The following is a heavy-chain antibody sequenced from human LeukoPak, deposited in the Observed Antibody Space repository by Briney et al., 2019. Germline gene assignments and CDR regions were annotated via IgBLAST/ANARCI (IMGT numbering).Heavy chain of an antibody. CDR2: IIPIFGTA. Sequence: GSSVKVSYKASGGTFSSYAISWVRQAPGQGLEWMGGIIPIFGTANYAQKFQGRVTITTDESTSTAYMELSSLRSEDTAVYYCARGPGYCSGGSCYSGDYWGQGTLVTVSS. CDR1: GGTFSSYA. D-gene: IGHD2-15*01. V-gene: IGHV1-69*05. CDR3: ARGPGYCSGGSCYSGDY. J-gene: IGHJ4*02.